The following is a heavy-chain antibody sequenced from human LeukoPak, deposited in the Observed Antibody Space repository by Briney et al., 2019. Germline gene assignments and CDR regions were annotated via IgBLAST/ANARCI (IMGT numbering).Heavy chain of an antibody. CDR3: ARQDTFYDVLPGYYLDY. CDR1: GGSISSSRYQ. Sequence: PSETLSLTCTVSGGSISSSRYQWGWIRQPPGKALEWIGTIYYSGNSYYNPSLKSRVTISGDTSKNQFSLTLTSVTAADTAVYYCARQDTFYDVLPGYYLDYWGQGTLATVSS. J-gene: IGHJ4*02. CDR2: IYYSGNS. D-gene: IGHD3-9*01. V-gene: IGHV4-39*01.